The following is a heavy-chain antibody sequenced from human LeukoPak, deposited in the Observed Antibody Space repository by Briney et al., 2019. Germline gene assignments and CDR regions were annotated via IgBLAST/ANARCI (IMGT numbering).Heavy chain of an antibody. CDR3: AKGISIYSYFDN. CDR1: GFTFSTFA. CDR2: ITGAGSTT. J-gene: IGHJ4*02. V-gene: IGHV3-23*01. D-gene: IGHD3-16*02. Sequence: GGSLRLSCAASGFTFSTFAMSWVRQDPGRGLEWVSSITGAGSTTYYPESVKGRFTISRDNSKNTLHLQVNSLRAEDTAVYYCAKGISIYSYFDNWGQGTLVTISS.